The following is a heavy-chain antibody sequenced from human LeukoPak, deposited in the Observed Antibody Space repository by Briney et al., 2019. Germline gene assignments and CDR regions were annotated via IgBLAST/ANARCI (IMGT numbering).Heavy chain of an antibody. CDR3: ARASCSSTSCEADY. D-gene: IGHD2-2*01. CDR1: GYTFTENA. Sequence: GASVKVSCKPSGYTFTENALHWVRQAPGQGLEWMGWINPNSGGTNYAQKFQGWVTMTRGTSISTAYMELSRLRSDDTAVYYCARASCSSTSCEADYWGQGTLVTVSS. V-gene: IGHV1-2*04. CDR2: INPNSGGT. J-gene: IGHJ4*02.